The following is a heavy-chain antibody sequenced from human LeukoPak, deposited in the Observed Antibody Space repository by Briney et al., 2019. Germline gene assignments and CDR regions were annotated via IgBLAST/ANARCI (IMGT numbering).Heavy chain of an antibody. Sequence: PSETLSLTCTVSGGSISSYYWSWIRHPPGKGLEWIGNIFYSVSAYYNASLESRVTISIDTSKNQFSLKLNSATAADTAMYYCAKSGGYGLIDYWGRGTLVTVSS. CDR3: AKSGGYGLIDY. D-gene: IGHD1-26*01. CDR2: IFYSVSA. V-gene: IGHV4-59*04. CDR1: GGSISSYY. J-gene: IGHJ4*02.